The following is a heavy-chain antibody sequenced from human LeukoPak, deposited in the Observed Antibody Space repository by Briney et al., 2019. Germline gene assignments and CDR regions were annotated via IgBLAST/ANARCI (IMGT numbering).Heavy chain of an antibody. J-gene: IGHJ4*02. CDR3: ARQPDS. Sequence: GGSLRLSCAASGFTFSSYSMNWVRQAPGKGLEWVSYISGSGSSIYYADSVKGRFTIPRDNAKNSLYLQMNSLRAEDTAVYYCARQPDSWGQGTLVTVSS. V-gene: IGHV3-48*01. CDR2: ISGSGSSI. CDR1: GFTFSSYS.